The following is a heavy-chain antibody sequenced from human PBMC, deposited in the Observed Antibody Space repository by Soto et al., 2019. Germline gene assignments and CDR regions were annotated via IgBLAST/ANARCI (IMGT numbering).Heavy chain of an antibody. D-gene: IGHD1-26*01. CDR3: ARHDGPYSGTCDF. CDR2: IYYSGST. CDR1: GGSISDNNYY. V-gene: IGHV4-39*01. Sequence: SETLSLTCTVSGGSISDNNYYWGWIRQPPGKGLEWIGTIYYSGSTFYNPSLRSRVTISVDTSKNHLSLKLSAVTAADTGVYYCARHDGPYSGTCDFWGQGALVTVSS. J-gene: IGHJ4*02.